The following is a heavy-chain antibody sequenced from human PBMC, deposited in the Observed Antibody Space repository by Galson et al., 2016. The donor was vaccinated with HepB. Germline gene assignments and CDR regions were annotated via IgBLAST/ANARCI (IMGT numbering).Heavy chain of an antibody. CDR2: IYSGGTT. CDR3: ASGTTMTPDYFDY. CDR1: EFTVSSNY. J-gene: IGHJ4*02. Sequence: SLRLSCAASEFTVSSNYMSWVRQAPGKGLEWVSVIYSGGTTYYADSVKGRFTISRDNSKNTLYLQMNNLRAEDTAVYYCASGTTMTPDYFDYWGQGTLVTVSS. D-gene: IGHD4-17*01. V-gene: IGHV3-53*01.